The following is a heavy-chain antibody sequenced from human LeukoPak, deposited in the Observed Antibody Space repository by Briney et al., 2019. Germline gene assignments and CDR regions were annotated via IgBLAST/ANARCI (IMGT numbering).Heavy chain of an antibody. Sequence: PSETLSLTCTVSGDSINNYYWNWIRQPPGKGLEWIGYIYYSGSTNYNPSLKSRLTLSVDTSKNQFSLKLSSVTAADTAVYYCARATSGYNYAYNYWGQGTLVTVSS. V-gene: IGHV4-59*12. CDR3: ARATSGYNYAYNY. CDR2: IYYSGST. J-gene: IGHJ4*02. CDR1: GDSINNYY. D-gene: IGHD5-18*01.